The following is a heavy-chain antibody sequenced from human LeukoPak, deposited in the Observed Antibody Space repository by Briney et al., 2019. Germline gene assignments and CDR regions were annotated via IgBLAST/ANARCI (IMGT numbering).Heavy chain of an antibody. D-gene: IGHD1-1*01. CDR2: ISGSGNKI. Sequence: PGGSLRLSCAASGFTFSSYEMNWVRQAPGQGPEWLSYISGSGNKIHYADPVKGRFTISRDNAKNSLYLQMNSLRAEDTAVYYCARAAQERLFDYWGQGTLVTVSS. V-gene: IGHV3-48*03. CDR1: GFTFSSYE. CDR3: ARAAQERLFDY. J-gene: IGHJ4*02.